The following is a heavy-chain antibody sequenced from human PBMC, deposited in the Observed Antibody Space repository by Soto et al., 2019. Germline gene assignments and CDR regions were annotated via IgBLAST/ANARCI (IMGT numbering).Heavy chain of an antibody. CDR3: ARVPAPGRPITSYF. CDR1: GYTFTDYF. D-gene: IGHD1-20*01. Sequence: GASVKVSCKASGYTFTDYFIHWVRHAPGQGLDRLGWINPDSGDTEYARKFQGRVTMTRDTSISTVYMDFNSLTSNDTAIYYCARVPAPGRPITSYFWGQGSLVTVSS. V-gene: IGHV1-2*02. CDR2: INPDSGDT. J-gene: IGHJ4*02.